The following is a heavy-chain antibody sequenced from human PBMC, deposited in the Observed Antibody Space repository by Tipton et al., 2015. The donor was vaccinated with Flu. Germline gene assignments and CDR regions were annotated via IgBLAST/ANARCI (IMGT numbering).Heavy chain of an antibody. CDR2: IYHSGST. V-gene: IGHV4-38-2*01. CDR3: ARHGPGLGYCSGGSCYEVNY. D-gene: IGHD2-15*01. J-gene: IGHJ4*02. Sequence: WGWIRQPPGKGLEWIGSIYHSGSTYYNPSLKSRVTISVDTSKNQFSLKLSSVTAADTAVYYCARHGPGLGYCSGGSCYEVNYWGQGTLVTVSS.